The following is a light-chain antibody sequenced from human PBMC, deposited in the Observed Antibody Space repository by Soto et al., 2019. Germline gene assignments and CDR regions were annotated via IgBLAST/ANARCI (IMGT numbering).Light chain of an antibody. Sequence: QPVLTQPPSASGTPGQRVTISCSGGNSNIGSNTVNWYQQLPGTAPKLLINSNDQRPSGVPDRFSGSKSGTSASLAISGLQSEDEADYYCAAWDDILNGYVFATGTKLTVL. CDR1: NSNIGSNT. CDR2: SND. V-gene: IGLV1-44*01. J-gene: IGLJ1*01. CDR3: AAWDDILNGYV.